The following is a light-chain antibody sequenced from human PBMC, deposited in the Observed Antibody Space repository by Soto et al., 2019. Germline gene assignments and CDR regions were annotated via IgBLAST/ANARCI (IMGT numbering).Light chain of an antibody. CDR3: QQYGNSPWT. CDR1: QSVSNNY. Sequence: EIVLTQSPGTLSLSPGERATLSCRASQSVSNNYLAWYQQRPGQAPRLLTYGASSRAIGIPDRFSDSGSGTDFTLTINRLEPEDFAVYYCQQYGNSPWTFGQGTKVEIK. J-gene: IGKJ1*01. CDR2: GAS. V-gene: IGKV3-20*01.